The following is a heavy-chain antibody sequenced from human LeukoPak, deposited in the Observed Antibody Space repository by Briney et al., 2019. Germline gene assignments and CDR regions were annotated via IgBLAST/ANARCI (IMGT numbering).Heavy chain of an antibody. J-gene: IGHJ4*02. Sequence: SETLSLTCAVSGGSISSGGYSWSWIRQPPGKGLEWIGYIYHSGSTYYNPSLKSRVTISVDRSKNQFSLKLSSVTAADTAVYYCARGYGDYVPRFDYWGQGTLVTVSS. D-gene: IGHD4-17*01. CDR1: GGSISSGGYS. V-gene: IGHV4-30-2*01. CDR3: ARGYGDYVPRFDY. CDR2: IYHSGST.